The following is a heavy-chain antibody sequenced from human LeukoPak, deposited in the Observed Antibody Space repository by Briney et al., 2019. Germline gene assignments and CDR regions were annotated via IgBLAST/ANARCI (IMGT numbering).Heavy chain of an antibody. V-gene: IGHV4-38-2*01. J-gene: IGHJ5*02. CDR3: ARGSDYGDYESNCFDP. D-gene: IGHD4-17*01. CDR2: IYHSGST. CDR1: GYSISSGYY. Sequence: SETLSLTCAVSGYSISSGYYWGWIRQPPGKGLEWIGSIYHSGSTYYNPSLKSRVTISVDTSKNQFSLKLSSVTAADTAVYYCARGSDYGDYESNCFDPWGQGTLVTVSS.